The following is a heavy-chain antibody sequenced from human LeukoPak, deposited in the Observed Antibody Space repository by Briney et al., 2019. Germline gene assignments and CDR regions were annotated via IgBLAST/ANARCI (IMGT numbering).Heavy chain of an antibody. V-gene: IGHV4-38-2*01. CDR3: ARGRLLGY. D-gene: IGHD6-25*01. Sequence: SETLSLTCAVSGYSISSGYYWGWIRQPPGKGLEWIGSIYHSGSTNYNPSLKSRVTISVDTSKNQFSLKLSSVTAADTAVYYCARGRLLGYWGQGTLVTVSS. CDR2: IYHSGST. CDR1: GYSISSGYY. J-gene: IGHJ4*02.